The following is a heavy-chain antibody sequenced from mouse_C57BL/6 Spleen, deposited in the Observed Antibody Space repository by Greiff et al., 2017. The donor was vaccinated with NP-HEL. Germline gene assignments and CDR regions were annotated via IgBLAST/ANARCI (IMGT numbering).Heavy chain of an antibody. J-gene: IGHJ2*01. Sequence: EVKLEESGPELVKPGASVKISCKASGYSFTGYYMNWVKQSPEKSLEWIGEINPSTGGTTYNQKFKAKATLTVDKSSSTAYMQLKSLTSEDSAVYYCARYDYGYYFDYWGQGTTLTVSS. CDR3: ARYDYGYYFDY. CDR2: INPSTGGT. CDR1: GYSFTGYY. V-gene: IGHV1-42*01. D-gene: IGHD2-4*01.